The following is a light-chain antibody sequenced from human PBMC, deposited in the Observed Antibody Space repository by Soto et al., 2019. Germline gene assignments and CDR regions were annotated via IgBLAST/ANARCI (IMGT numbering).Light chain of an antibody. CDR1: QSISSW. CDR3: QQYTNYPCT. V-gene: IGKV1-5*01. CDR2: DVS. J-gene: IGKJ1*01. Sequence: DIQMTQSPPTLSASVGDRVTITCRASQSISSWLAWYQQRPGKAPNLLIYDVSSLESGVPSRFSGSGSGTEFTLTISSLQPDDFATYYCQQYTNYPCTFGQGTK.